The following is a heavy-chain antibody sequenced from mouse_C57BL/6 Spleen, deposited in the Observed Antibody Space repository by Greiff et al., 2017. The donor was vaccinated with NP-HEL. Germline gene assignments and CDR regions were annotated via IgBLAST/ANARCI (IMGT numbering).Heavy chain of an antibody. D-gene: IGHD1-3*01. J-gene: IGHJ1*03. CDR2: ISSGGSYT. CDR1: GFTFSSYG. V-gene: IGHV5-6*01. Sequence: EVMLVESGGDLVKPGGSLKLSCAASGFTFSSYGMSWVRQTPDKRLEWVATISSGGSYTYYLDSVKGRFTISRDNAKNTLYLQMSSLKSEDTAMYYYARHHGSSYFDVWGTGTTVTVSS. CDR3: ARHHGSSYFDV.